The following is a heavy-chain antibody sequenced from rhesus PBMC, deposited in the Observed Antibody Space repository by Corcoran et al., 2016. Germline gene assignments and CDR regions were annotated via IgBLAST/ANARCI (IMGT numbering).Heavy chain of an antibody. J-gene: IGHJ4*01. Sequence: QVQLQESGPGLVKPSETLSLTCAVSGCSISSGYYYWSWIRQPPGKGLEWIGYITYSGSTSYNPSLKSRVTISRDTSKNQFSLKLSSVTAADTAVYYCARGGTMNTLFRYWGQGVLVTVSS. V-gene: IGHV4-122*02. CDR1: GCSISSGYYY. CDR3: ARGGTMNTLFRY. CDR2: ITYSGST. D-gene: IGHD1-14*01.